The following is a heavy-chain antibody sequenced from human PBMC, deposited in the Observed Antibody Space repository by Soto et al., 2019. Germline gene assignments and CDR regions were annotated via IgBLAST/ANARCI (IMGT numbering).Heavy chain of an antibody. CDR2: ISYDGSNK. CDR3: ARDRYYYGSGSGYYYGMDV. Sequence: QVQLVESGGGVVQPGRSLRLSCAASGFTFSSYAMHWVRQAPGKGLEWVAVISYDGSNKYYADPVKGRFTISRDNSKNTLYLQMNSLRAEDTAVYYCARDRYYYGSGSGYYYGMDVWGQGTTVTVSS. D-gene: IGHD3-10*01. CDR1: GFTFSSYA. J-gene: IGHJ6*02. V-gene: IGHV3-30-3*01.